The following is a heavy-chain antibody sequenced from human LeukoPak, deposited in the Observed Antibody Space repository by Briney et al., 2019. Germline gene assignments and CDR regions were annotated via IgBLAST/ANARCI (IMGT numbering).Heavy chain of an antibody. V-gene: IGHV3-30-3*01. Sequence: PGGSLRLSCAASGFTFSSYAMHWVRQAPGKGLEWVAVISYDGSNKYYADSVKGRFTISRDNSKNTQYLQMNRLRAEDTAVYYCARDRYDSSGYSPSFDYWGQGTLVTVSS. J-gene: IGHJ4*02. CDR3: ARDRYDSSGYSPSFDY. CDR1: GFTFSSYA. CDR2: ISYDGSNK. D-gene: IGHD3-22*01.